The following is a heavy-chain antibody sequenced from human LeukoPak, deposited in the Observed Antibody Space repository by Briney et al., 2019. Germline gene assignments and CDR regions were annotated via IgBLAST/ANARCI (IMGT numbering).Heavy chain of an antibody. J-gene: IGHJ4*02. CDR1: GYSFTSYW. CDR2: IFPGDSDT. V-gene: IGHV5-51*01. CDR3: ARHGDSSGWHYTPIDY. D-gene: IGHD6-19*01. Sequence: GECLQISCKGSGYSFTSYWIGWVRQMPGNGLEWMGIIFPGDSDTRYSPSFQGQVTISADKSISTAYLQWSSLKPSDTAMYYCARHGDSSGWHYTPIDYWGQGTLVTVSS.